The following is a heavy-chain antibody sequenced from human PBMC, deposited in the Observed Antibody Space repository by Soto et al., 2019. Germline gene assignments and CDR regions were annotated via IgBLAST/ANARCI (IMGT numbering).Heavy chain of an antibody. J-gene: IGHJ5*02. CDR1: GGSISSGGYY. D-gene: IGHD6-13*01. Sequence: SETLSLTCTVSGGSISSGGYYWSWIRQHPGKGLEWIGYIYYSGSTYYNPSLKSRVTISVDTSKNQFSLKLSSVTAADTAVYYCARTYSSSSNPFDPWGQGTLVTVSS. CDR3: ARTYSSSSNPFDP. V-gene: IGHV4-31*03. CDR2: IYYSGST.